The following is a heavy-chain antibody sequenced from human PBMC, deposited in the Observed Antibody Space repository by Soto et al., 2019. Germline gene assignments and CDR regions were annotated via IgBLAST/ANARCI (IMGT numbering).Heavy chain of an antibody. CDR2: IHPGNGDT. Sequence: QVQLVQSGAEVKKPGASVNVYCKTSGYIFTKYFVHWVRQAPGQGLEWMAIIHPGNGDTTYAQKFQGRVTVTRDTSTSTVNMELSSLRSEDTAFYYCAREEIGGSGSCYNYWGQGTLVTVSS. CDR1: GYIFTKYF. J-gene: IGHJ4*02. CDR3: AREEIGGSGSCYNY. D-gene: IGHD2-15*01. V-gene: IGHV1-46*01.